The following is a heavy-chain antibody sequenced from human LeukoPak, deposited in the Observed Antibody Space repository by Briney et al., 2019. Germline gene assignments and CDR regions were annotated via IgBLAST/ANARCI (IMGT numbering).Heavy chain of an antibody. CDR3: ARVIPVAGYYYYGMGV. V-gene: IGHV3-21*06. CDR2: ISSSGSYI. CDR1: GFGFSSYT. D-gene: IGHD6-19*01. Sequence: GESLRLSCAASGFGFSSYTMNWVRQAPGKGLEWVSSISSSGSYIYYADSLKGRFTISRDNAKNSLYLQMNSLRAGDTAVYYCARVIPVAGYYYYGMGVWGQGTTVTVSS. J-gene: IGHJ6*02.